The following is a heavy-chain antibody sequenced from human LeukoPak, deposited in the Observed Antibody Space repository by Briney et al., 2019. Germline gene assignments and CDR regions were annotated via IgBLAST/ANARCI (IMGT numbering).Heavy chain of an antibody. Sequence: GGSLRLSCAASGFTFSSYAMNWVRQAPGKGLEWVSSINGSGDRTYYADSVKGRFTISRDNSKNTLYLQMNSLRAEDTAVYYCAKPARTDYADYWGQGTLVTVSS. CDR1: GFTFSSYA. CDR2: INGSGDRT. CDR3: AKPARTDYADY. D-gene: IGHD1-14*01. J-gene: IGHJ4*02. V-gene: IGHV3-23*01.